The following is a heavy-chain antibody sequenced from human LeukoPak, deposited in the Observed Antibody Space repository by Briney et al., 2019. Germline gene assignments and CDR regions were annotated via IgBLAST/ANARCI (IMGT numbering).Heavy chain of an antibody. CDR2: ITVNGGSI. Sequence: GGSLRLSCAPSGFTINIYAMTWVRQAPGKGLEWVSSITVNGGSISYADSVKGRFTISRDNSKNTLYLQMNSLRAEDTAVYYCAKDPNGDYVGAFDSWDQGTRVTVSS. D-gene: IGHD4-17*01. V-gene: IGHV3-23*01. CDR1: GFTINIYA. J-gene: IGHJ3*02. CDR3: AKDPNGDYVGAFDS.